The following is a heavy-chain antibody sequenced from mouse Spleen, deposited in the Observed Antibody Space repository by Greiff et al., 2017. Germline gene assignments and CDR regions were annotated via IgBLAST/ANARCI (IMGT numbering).Heavy chain of an antibody. J-gene: IGHJ4*01. V-gene: IGHV5-16*01. CDR2: INYDGSST. CDR1: GFTFSDYY. D-gene: IGHD1-1*01. Sequence: DVKLVESEGGLVQPGSSMKLSCTASGFTFSDYYMAWVRQVPEKGLEWVANINYDGSSTYYLDSLKSRFIISRDNAKNILYLQMSSLKSEDTATYYCARESSPYYGSSYDAMDYWGQGTSVTVSS. CDR3: ARESSPYYGSSYDAMDY.